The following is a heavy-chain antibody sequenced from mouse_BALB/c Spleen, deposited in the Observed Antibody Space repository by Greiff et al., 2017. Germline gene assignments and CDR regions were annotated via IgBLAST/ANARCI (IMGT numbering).Heavy chain of an antibody. Sequence: QVQLKQPGAELVKPGASVKLSCKASGYTFTSYWMHWVKQRPGQGLEWIGEINPSNGRTNYNEKFKSKATLTVDKSSSTAYMQLSSLTSEDSAVYYCARDEYGKEDYFDYWGQGTTLTVSS. CDR2: INPSNGRT. V-gene: IGHV1S81*02. CDR3: ARDEYGKEDYFDY. CDR1: GYTFTSYW. J-gene: IGHJ2*01. D-gene: IGHD2-10*02.